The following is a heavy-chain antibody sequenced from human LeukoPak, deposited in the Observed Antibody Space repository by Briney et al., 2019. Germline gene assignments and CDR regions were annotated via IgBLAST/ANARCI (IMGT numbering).Heavy chain of an antibody. J-gene: IGHJ5*02. CDR3: ASKGAPYCGGDCHPPKTSHIQINNWFDP. CDR2: IIPIFGTA. V-gene: IGHV1-69*01. Sequence: GSSVKVSCKASGGTFSSYAISWVRQAPGQGLEWMGGIIPIFGTANYAQKFQGRGTITADESTSTAYMELSSLRSEDTAVYYCASKGAPYCGGDCHPPKTSHIQINNWFDPWGQGTLVTVSS. D-gene: IGHD2-21*01. CDR1: GGTFSSYA.